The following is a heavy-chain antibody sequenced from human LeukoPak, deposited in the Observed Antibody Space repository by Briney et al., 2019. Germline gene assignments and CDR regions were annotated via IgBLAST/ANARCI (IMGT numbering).Heavy chain of an antibody. V-gene: IGHV3-21*01. CDR2: ISSSSSYI. Sequence: PRGSLRLSCAASGFTFSNYSMNWVRQAPGKGLEWVSSISSSSSYIYYADSVKGRFTISRDNAKNSLYLQMNSLRAEDTAVYYCARGGYYDSSGYLRLWYFDLWGRGTLVTVSS. CDR1: GFTFSNYS. J-gene: IGHJ2*01. D-gene: IGHD3-22*01. CDR3: ARGGYYDSSGYLRLWYFDL.